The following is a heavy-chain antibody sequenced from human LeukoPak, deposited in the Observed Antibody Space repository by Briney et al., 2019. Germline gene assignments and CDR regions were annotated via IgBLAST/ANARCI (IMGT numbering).Heavy chain of an antibody. J-gene: IGHJ6*03. V-gene: IGHV1-69*05. CDR2: IIPIFGTA. D-gene: IGHD6-6*01. CDR1: GGTFSSYA. CDR3: ARGLRGSSSSHYYYYYMDV. Sequence: SVKVSCKASGGTFSSYAISWVRQAPGQGLEWMGGIIPIFGTANYAQKFQGRVTITTDESTSTAYMELSSLRSEDTAVYYCARGLRGSSSSHYYYYYMDVWGKGTTATVSS.